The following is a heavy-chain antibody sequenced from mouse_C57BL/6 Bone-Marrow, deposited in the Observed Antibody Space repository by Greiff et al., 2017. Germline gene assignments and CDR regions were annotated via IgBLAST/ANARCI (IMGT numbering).Heavy chain of an antibody. V-gene: IGHV1-7*01. Sequence: QVHVKQSGAELAQPGASVKLSCKASGYTFTSSWMHWVNQRPGQGLAWIGYINPSSGYTQYNQKVKHKATLAADKYSSSAYMQRSSLTDEDSAVYYCARRGYDGSSYGYCNVWGTGTTVTVSS. CDR3: ARRGYDGSSYGYCNV. J-gene: IGHJ1*03. CDR1: GYTFTSSW. CDR2: INPSSGYT. D-gene: IGHD1-1*01.